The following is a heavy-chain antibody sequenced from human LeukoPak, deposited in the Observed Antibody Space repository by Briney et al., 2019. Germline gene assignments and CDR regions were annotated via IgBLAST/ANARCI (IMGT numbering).Heavy chain of an antibody. CDR2: ISTSGGNT. CDR3: ACAAYIMGPTYFDY. CDR1: GFTFGTYG. V-gene: IGHV3-23*01. J-gene: IGHJ4*02. Sequence: GGSLRLFCAASGFTFGTYGMSWVRQAPGKGLEWVSGISTSGGNTYYADSVKGRFTISGDNSKNTLFLQMNSLRVEDTAVYYCACAAYIMGPTYFDYWGQGTLVTVSS. D-gene: IGHD1-26*01.